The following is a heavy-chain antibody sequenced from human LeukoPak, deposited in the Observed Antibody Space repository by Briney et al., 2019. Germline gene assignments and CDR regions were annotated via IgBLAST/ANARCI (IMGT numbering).Heavy chain of an antibody. Sequence: SETLSLTCTVSGGSTSSSNYYWDWIRQPPGKGLEWIGSIYYSGSIYYNPSLKSRITISVDTSKNQFSLKLSSVTAADTAVYYCARHISRGRGYYDYMHVLGKGSKVTVSS. CDR1: GGSTSSSNYY. CDR2: IYYSGSI. CDR3: ARHISRGRGYYDYMHV. D-gene: IGHD3-10*01. V-gene: IGHV4-39*01. J-gene: IGHJ6*03.